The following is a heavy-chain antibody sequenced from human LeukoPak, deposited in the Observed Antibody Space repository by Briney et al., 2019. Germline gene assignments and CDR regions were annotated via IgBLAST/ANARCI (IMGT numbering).Heavy chain of an antibody. V-gene: IGHV4-59*01. D-gene: IGHD3-22*01. CDR3: ASLTTAEAFDI. Sequence: PSETLSLTCTVSGGSISIYYWSWIRQPPGKGLEWIGYIYDSGSTNYNPSLKSRVTISVDTSKNQFSLKLSSVTAADTAVYYCASLTTAEAFDIWGQGTMVTVSS. J-gene: IGHJ3*02. CDR1: GGSISIYY. CDR2: IYDSGST.